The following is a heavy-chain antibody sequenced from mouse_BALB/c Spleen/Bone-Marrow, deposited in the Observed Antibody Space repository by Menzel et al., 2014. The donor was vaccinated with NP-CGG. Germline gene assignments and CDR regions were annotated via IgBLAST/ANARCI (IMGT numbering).Heavy chain of an antibody. CDR2: LNPGSGGS. CDR1: GYAFTNYL. CDR3: ARSTTVKDYFDY. J-gene: IGHJ2*01. Sequence: VKLQESGAELVRPGTSVKVSCKASGYAFTNYLIEWLKQRPGQGLEWIGVLNPGSGGSHYNEKFRGKATLTADKSSSTAYMQLSSLTSDDSAVYFCARSTTVKDYFDYWGQGTTLTVSS. V-gene: IGHV1-54*01. D-gene: IGHD1-1*01.